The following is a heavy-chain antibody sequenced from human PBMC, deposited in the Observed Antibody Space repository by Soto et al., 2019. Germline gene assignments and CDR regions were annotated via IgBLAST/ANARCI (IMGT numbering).Heavy chain of an antibody. J-gene: IGHJ3*02. CDR3: ARMSPRYCSSTSCYDEVLGAFDI. V-gene: IGHV1-3*01. CDR2: INAGNGNT. Sequence: ASVKVSCKASGYTFTSYAMHWVRQAPGQRLEWMGWINAGNGNTKYSQKFQGRVTITRDTSASTAYMELSSLRSEDTAVYYCARMSPRYCSSTSCYDEVLGAFDIWGKGTMVTVSS. CDR1: GYTFTSYA. D-gene: IGHD2-2*01.